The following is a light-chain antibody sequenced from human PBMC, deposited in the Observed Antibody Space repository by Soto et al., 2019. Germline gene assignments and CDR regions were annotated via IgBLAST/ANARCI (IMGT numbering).Light chain of an antibody. V-gene: IGKV1-39*01. CDR3: QPSSSTPIS. J-gene: IGKJ4*01. Sequence: QKSISRSSLSESEGNSVTITCRASQSISSYLNWYQQKPGKAPKLLIYAASSLQSGVPSRFSGSGSGTDFTLTISILQPEDLTTYYCQPSSSTPISSGGGTKVDIK. CDR1: QSISSY. CDR2: AAS.